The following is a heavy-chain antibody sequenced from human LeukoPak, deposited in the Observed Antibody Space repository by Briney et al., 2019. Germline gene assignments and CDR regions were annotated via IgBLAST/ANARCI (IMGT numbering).Heavy chain of an antibody. CDR1: GYSISSGYY. CDR3: ARDRRYYDSSGYIRGFDY. Sequence: SETLSLTCTVSGYSISSGYYWGWIRQPPGKGLEWIGSIYHSGSTNYNPSLKSRVTISVDTSKNQFSLKLSSVTAADTAVYYCARDRRYYDSSGYIRGFDYWGQGTLVTVSS. J-gene: IGHJ4*02. CDR2: IYHSGST. V-gene: IGHV4-38-2*02. D-gene: IGHD3-22*01.